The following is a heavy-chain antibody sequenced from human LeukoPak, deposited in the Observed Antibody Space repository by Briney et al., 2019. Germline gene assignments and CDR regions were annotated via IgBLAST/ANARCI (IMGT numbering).Heavy chain of an antibody. CDR1: GASINRNSFY. CDR2: VYYNGDT. J-gene: IGHJ5*01. Sequence: SGTLSLTCTVSGASINRNSFYWGWIRQPPGKGLEWIGTVYYNGDTFYNPSLKSRVTMSVDTSASQFSLKLSSVTAADTAVYYCAVLLYQLYHWFDSWGQGTLVTVSS. D-gene: IGHD1-1*01. V-gene: IGHV4-39*01. CDR3: AVLLYQLYHWFDS.